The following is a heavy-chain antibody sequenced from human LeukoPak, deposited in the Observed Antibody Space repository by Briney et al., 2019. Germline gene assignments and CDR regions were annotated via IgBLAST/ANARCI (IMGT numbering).Heavy chain of an antibody. J-gene: IGHJ4*02. CDR1: GGSFSGYY. Sequence: PSETLSLTCAVYGGSFSGYYWSWIRQPPGKGLEWIGEINHSGSTNYNPSLKSRVTISVDTSKNQFSLKLSSVTAADTAVYYCAGVHLGGATYRPPLTYYFDYWGQGTLVTVSS. CDR3: AGVHLGGATYRPPLTYYFDY. V-gene: IGHV4-34*01. CDR2: INHSGST. D-gene: IGHD1-26*01.